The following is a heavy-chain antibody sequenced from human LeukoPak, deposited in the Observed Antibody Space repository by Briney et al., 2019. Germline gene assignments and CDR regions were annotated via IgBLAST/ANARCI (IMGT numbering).Heavy chain of an antibody. CDR1: GGSISSSSYY. J-gene: IGHJ4*02. Sequence: SETLSLTCTVSGGSISSSSYYWGWIRQPPGKGLEWIGSIYYSGSTYYNPSLKSRVTISVDTSKNQFSLKLSSVTAADTAAYYCAREGYYYDSSGYGHWGQGTLVTVSS. D-gene: IGHD3-22*01. V-gene: IGHV4-39*07. CDR2: IYYSGST. CDR3: AREGYYYDSSGYGH.